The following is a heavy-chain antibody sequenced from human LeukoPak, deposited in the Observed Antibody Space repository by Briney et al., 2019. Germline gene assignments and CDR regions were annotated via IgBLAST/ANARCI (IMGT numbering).Heavy chain of an antibody. CDR2: ISSSGSTI. D-gene: IGHD3-10*02. Sequence: GGSLRLSCAASGFTFSSYEMNWVRQAPGKGLEWVSYISSSGSTIYYADSVKGRFTISRDNGKNSLYLQMNSLRAEDTAVYYCAELGITMIGGAWGKGTTVTISS. CDR3: AELGITMIGGA. CDR1: GFTFSSYE. V-gene: IGHV3-48*03. J-gene: IGHJ6*04.